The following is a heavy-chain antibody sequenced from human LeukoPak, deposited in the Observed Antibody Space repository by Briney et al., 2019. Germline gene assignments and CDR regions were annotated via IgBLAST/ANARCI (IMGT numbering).Heavy chain of an antibody. J-gene: IGHJ6*03. CDR1: GGTFSSYA. CDR2: IIPIFGTA. CDR3: ARGGTVTTYYYYYYMDF. D-gene: IGHD4-11*01. Sequence: ASVKVSCKASGGTFSSYAISWVRQAPGQGLEWMGRIIPIFGTANYAQKFQGRVTITTDESTSTAYMELSSLRSEETTVYYCARGGTVTTYYYYYYMDFWGKGTTVTVSS. V-gene: IGHV1-69*05.